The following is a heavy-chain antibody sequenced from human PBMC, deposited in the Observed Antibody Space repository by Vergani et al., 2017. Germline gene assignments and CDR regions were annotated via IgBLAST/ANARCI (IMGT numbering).Heavy chain of an antibody. CDR2: IDPSDSYT. Sequence: EVQLVQSGAEVKKPGESLRISCKGSGYSFTSYWISWVRQMPGKGLEWMGRIDPSDSYTNYSPSFQGHVTISADKSISTAYLQWSSLKASDTAMYYGARHATRRVYYYYGMDVWGQGTTVTVSS. CDR3: ARHATRRVYYYYGMDV. V-gene: IGHV5-10-1*01. J-gene: IGHJ6*02. D-gene: IGHD1-1*01. CDR1: GYSFTSYW.